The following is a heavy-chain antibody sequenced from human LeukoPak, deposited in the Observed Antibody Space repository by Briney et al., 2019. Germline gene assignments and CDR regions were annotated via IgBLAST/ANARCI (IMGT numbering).Heavy chain of an antibody. J-gene: IGHJ4*02. CDR3: AKGLSGQLLY. V-gene: IGHV3-74*01. Sequence: PGGSLRLSCAASGFTFSSYWMHWVRQVPGKRLVWVSRIDGDGNRASHADAVKGRFIISRDNAKNTLYLQMNSPRAEDTAVYYCAKGLSGQLLYWGQGTLVTVSS. D-gene: IGHD2-2*01. CDR1: GFTFSSYW. CDR2: IDGDGNRA.